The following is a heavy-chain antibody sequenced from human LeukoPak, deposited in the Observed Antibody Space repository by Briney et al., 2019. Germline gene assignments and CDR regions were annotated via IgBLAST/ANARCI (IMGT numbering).Heavy chain of an antibody. CDR3: ARGSGGAAFDP. CDR1: GFTFSSYA. Sequence: GGSLRLSCAASGFTFSSYAMSWVRQAPGKGLEWISSISGSGTYIFYADSVKGRFTISRDNSKNTLYLQMNSLRAEDTAVYHCARGSGGAAFDPWGQGTLVTVSS. J-gene: IGHJ5*02. V-gene: IGHV3-23*01. CDR2: ISGSGTYI. D-gene: IGHD2-15*01.